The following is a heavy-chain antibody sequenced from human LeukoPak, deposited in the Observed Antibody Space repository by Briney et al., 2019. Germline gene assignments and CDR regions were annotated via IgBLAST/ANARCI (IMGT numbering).Heavy chain of an antibody. Sequence: HPGGTLRLSCAASGFTFSSYGMSWVRQAPGKGLEWVSAISGSGGSTYYADSVKGRFTISRDNSKNTLYLQMNSLRAEDTAVYYCAKDGAGVNSMIVAHFDYWGQGTLVTVSS. CDR3: AKDGAGVNSMIVAHFDY. D-gene: IGHD3-22*01. CDR2: ISGSGGST. V-gene: IGHV3-23*01. J-gene: IGHJ4*02. CDR1: GFTFSSYG.